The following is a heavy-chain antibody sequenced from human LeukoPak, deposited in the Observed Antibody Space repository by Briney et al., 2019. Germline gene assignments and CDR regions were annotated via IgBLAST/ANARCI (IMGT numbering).Heavy chain of an antibody. CDR3: AKDPGGSWDY. CDR1: GFTFSSYA. Sequence: GGSLRLSCAASGFTFSSYAMTWVRQAPGKGLEWVSSISSGGGTAYYADSVKGRFTISRDNSKNTLYLQMNSLRAEDTAVYYCAKDPGGSWDYWGQGALVTVSS. D-gene: IGHD2-8*02. V-gene: IGHV3-23*01. CDR2: ISSGGGTA. J-gene: IGHJ4*02.